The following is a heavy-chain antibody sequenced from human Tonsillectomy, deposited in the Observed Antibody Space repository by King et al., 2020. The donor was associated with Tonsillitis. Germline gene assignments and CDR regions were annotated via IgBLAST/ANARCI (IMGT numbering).Heavy chain of an antibody. D-gene: IGHD1-1*01. V-gene: IGHV4-59*08. CDR1: GGSISSYY. CDR3: ARPRYGYNWYFDL. J-gene: IGHJ2*01. CDR2: IYYSEST. Sequence: VQLQESGPGLVKPSETLSLTCTVSGGSISSYYWSWIRQPPGKGLEWIGYIYYSESTNYNPSLKSRVTISVDTSKNQFSLKLSSVTAADTAVYYCARPRYGYNWYFDLWGRGTLVTVSS.